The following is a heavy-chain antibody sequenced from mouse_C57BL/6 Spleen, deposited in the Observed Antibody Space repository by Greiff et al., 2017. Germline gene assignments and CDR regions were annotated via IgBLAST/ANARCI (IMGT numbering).Heavy chain of an antibody. CDR2: INPSDGGT. D-gene: IGHD3-1*01. CDR3: ARAGSIDGGLY. J-gene: IGHJ2*01. Sequence: QVQLQQSGAELVKPGASVKLSCKASGYTFTSYWMHWVKQRPGQGLEWIGNINPSDGGTNYNYLFNFNATLTVDKSSSTAYMQLSSLTSEDSAVYVCARAGSIDGGLYWGQGTTLTVSS. V-gene: IGHV1-53*01. CDR1: GYTFTSYW.